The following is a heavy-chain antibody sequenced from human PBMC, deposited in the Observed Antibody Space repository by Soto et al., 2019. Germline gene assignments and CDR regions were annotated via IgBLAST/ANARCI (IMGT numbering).Heavy chain of an antibody. J-gene: IGHJ4*02. CDR2: MKPNSGDT. CDR3: VALAR. CDR1: GYTFTSFD. Sequence: QVQLVQSGAEVREPGASVKVSCKASGYTFTSFDINWVRQASGHGLAWMGWMKPNSGDTGYGQKFQGRVVLTRDTSTSTAYMELSGLNTEDTAVYYCVALARWGQGTLVTVSS. V-gene: IGHV1-8*01. D-gene: IGHD6-6*01.